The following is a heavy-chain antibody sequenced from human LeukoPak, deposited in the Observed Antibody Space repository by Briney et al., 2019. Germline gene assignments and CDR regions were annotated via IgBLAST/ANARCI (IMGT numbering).Heavy chain of an antibody. V-gene: IGHV4-59*08. D-gene: IGHD1-26*01. CDR3: ARQTAKKWDLPGSFDS. J-gene: IGHJ4*02. CDR2: MFGNGGT. Sequence: PSETLSLTCTVSGGSISSYYWSWIRQSPGKGLEWIGRMFGNGGTNYSPSFQRRATMSVDTSTRRLSLRLNSVTAADTAVYYCARQTAKKWDLPGSFDSWGQGILVTVSS. CDR1: GGSISSYY.